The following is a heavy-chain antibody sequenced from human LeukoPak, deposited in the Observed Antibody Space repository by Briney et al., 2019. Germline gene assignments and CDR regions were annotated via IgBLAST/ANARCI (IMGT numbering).Heavy chain of an antibody. CDR2: IYTSGST. V-gene: IGHV4-4*07. Sequence: SETLSLTCTVSGGSISSYSWSWIRQPAGKGLEWIGRIYTSGSTKYNPSLTSRVTMSVDTSKNQFSLKLRSVTAADTAVYYCARLQYSSANIDYWGQGTLVTVSS. J-gene: IGHJ4*02. CDR3: ARLQYSSANIDY. CDR1: GGSISSYS. D-gene: IGHD6-19*01.